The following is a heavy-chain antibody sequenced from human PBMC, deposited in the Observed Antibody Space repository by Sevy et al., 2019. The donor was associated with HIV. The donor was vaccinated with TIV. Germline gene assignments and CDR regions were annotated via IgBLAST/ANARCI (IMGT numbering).Heavy chain of an antibody. V-gene: IGHV1-69*13. J-gene: IGHJ6*02. CDR1: GGTFSSYA. CDR2: IIPIFGTA. D-gene: IGHD2-2*02. Sequence: ASVKVSCKASGGTFSSYAISWVRQAPGQGLEWMGGIIPIFGTANYAQKFQGRVTITADESTSTAYLELRSLRPEDTAVYYCASPTLTRPRYCSSTSCYTGRGYYYYYGMDVWGQGTTVTVSS. CDR3: ASPTLTRPRYCSSTSCYTGRGYYYYYGMDV.